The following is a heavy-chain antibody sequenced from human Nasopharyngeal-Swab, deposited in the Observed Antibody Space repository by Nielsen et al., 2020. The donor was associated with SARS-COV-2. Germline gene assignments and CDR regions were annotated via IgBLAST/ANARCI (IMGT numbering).Heavy chain of an antibody. CDR2: ISWNSGSI. J-gene: IGHJ3*02. CDR1: GFTFDDYA. D-gene: IGHD2-15*01. CDR3: AKDLHARGVVEGAFDI. Sequence: GGSLRLSCAASGFTFDDYAMHWVRQAPGKGLEWVSGISWNSGSIGYADSVKGRFTISRDNAKNSLYLQMNSLRAEDTALYYCAKDLHARGVVEGAFDIWGQGTMVTVSS. V-gene: IGHV3-9*01.